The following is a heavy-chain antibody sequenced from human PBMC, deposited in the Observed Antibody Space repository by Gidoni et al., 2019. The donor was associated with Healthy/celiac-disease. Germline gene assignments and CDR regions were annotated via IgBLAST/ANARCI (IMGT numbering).Heavy chain of an antibody. J-gene: IGHJ4*02. Sequence: EVQLLESGGGLVQPGGSLRLSCAASGFTFSSYAMSWVRQAPGKGLEWVSAISGSGGSTDYADSVKGRFTITSDKSKNTLYLQMNSLRAEDTAVYYCAKEALSQLVDDYWGQGTLVTVSS. CDR2: ISGSGGST. V-gene: IGHV3-23*01. CDR1: GFTFSSYA. D-gene: IGHD6-13*01. CDR3: AKEALSQLVDDY.